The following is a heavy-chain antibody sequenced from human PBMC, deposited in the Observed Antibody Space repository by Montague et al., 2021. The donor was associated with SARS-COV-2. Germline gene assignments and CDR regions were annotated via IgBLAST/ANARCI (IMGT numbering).Heavy chain of an antibody. V-gene: IGHV4-34*01. Sequence: SETLSLTCTVYYGSFSGYYWSWIRQAPGKGLEWIGEINHSGTTXXXPSXXXRVTMSVDTSKNQFSLNLTSVTAADTAVYYCARGWFSPMIVVVIRGPFDYWGQGTLVTVSS. J-gene: IGHJ4*02. CDR3: ARGWFSPMIVVVIRGPFDY. CDR2: INHSGTT. CDR1: YGSFSGYY. D-gene: IGHD3-22*01.